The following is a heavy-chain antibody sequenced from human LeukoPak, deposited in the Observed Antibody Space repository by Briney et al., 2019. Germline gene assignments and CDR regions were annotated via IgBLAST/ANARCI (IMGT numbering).Heavy chain of an antibody. CDR1: GFIFNHHA. CDR2: IWSDKSNR. Sequence: GGSLRLACAASGFIFNHHAMHWVSQAPGKGLEWVAVIWSDKSNRFYADSVRGRFTISRDDSRKTVYLQMEGMTAEDTAIYYCAKDAQRRFDYSNSLENWGQGALVTVAS. J-gene: IGHJ4*02. V-gene: IGHV3-33*06. CDR3: AKDAQRRFDYSNSLEN. D-gene: IGHD4-11*01.